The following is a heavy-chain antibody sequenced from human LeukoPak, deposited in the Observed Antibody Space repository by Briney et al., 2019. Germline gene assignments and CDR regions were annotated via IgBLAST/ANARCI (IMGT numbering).Heavy chain of an antibody. CDR2: VNGDGSTT. CDR1: GFPFSSYW. D-gene: IGHD5-12*01. Sequence: GGSLRLSCAVSGFPFSSYWMHWVRQAPGKGLEWVSRVNGDGSTTTYADSVKGRFSISRDNAKNTLYLQMTRLRVEDTAVYYCAVKGGYNDLDAPFDYWGPGTLVTVSS. V-gene: IGHV3-74*01. J-gene: IGHJ4*02. CDR3: AVKGGYNDLDAPFDY.